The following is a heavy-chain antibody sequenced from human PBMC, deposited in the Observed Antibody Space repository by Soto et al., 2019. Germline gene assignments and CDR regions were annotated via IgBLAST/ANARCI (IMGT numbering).Heavy chain of an antibody. CDR1: GFTFSSYS. Sequence: PGGSLRLSCAASGFTFSSYSMNWVRQAPGKGLEWVSYISSSSSTIYYADSVKGRFTISRDNAKNSLYLQMNSLRDEDTAVYYCARDPSGWDYYYYGMDVWGQGTTVTVSS. CDR2: ISSSSSTI. D-gene: IGHD3-22*01. V-gene: IGHV3-48*02. CDR3: ARDPSGWDYYYYGMDV. J-gene: IGHJ6*02.